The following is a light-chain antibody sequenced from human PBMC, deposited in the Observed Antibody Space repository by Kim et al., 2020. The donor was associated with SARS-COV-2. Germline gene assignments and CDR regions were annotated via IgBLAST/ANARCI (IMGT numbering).Light chain of an antibody. CDR1: QSFSSW. J-gene: IGKJ5*01. Sequence: GDRVTITCRASQSFSSWLAWYQQKPGKVPKLLIYKTSILESGVPSRFSGSGSGTEFTLTISSLQPDDFATYYYQQYNNFPITFGQGTRLEIK. V-gene: IGKV1-5*03. CDR2: KTS. CDR3: QQYNNFPIT.